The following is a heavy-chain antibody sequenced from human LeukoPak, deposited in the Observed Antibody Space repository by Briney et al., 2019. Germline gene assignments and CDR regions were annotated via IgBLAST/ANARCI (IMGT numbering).Heavy chain of an antibody. CDR1: GFTFSGYW. J-gene: IGHJ4*02. CDR3: GSPYYYDSSGYIGY. CDR2: INGDGSNT. D-gene: IGHD3-22*01. V-gene: IGHV3-74*01. Sequence: GGSLRLSCAASGFTFSGYWMHWVRQAPGKGLVWVSRINGDGSNTNYADSVKGRFTISRDNAKNTLYLQMNSLRVEDTAVYYCGSPYYYDSSGYIGYWGQGTLVTVSS.